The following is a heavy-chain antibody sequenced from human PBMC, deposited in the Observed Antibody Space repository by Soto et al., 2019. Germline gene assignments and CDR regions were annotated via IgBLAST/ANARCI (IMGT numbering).Heavy chain of an antibody. CDR3: ASPSGWHEGAFDY. V-gene: IGHV4-59*01. D-gene: IGHD6-19*01. Sequence: SETLSLTCTVSGVSINDYYWSWIRQSPGKGLEWIGYVYHSGSTNYNPSLKSRVTMSLDTSKSTAYMELSSLRSEDTAVYYCASPSGWHEGAFDYWGQGTLVTVSS. J-gene: IGHJ4*02. CDR2: VYHSGST. CDR1: GVSINDYY.